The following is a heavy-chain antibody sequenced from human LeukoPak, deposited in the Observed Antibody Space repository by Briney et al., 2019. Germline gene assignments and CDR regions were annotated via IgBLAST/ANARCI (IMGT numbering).Heavy chain of an antibody. V-gene: IGHV4-59*01. CDR2: VYYTGTT. J-gene: IGHJ6*02. CDR3: ARQSDPYYHYGLDF. CDR1: GGSIKNYY. Sequence: SETLSLTCTLSGGSIKNYYWSWIRQPLGKGLDWIGYVYYTGTTSYNPSLKRRITISVETSKNQLPLTLNSVTAADTAGYHYARQSDPYYHYGLDFWGQGTTVIVSS.